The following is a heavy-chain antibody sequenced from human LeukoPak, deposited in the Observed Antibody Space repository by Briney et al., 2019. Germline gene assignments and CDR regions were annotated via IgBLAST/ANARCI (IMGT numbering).Heavy chain of an antibody. CDR3: ARELGRNAFDI. CDR1: GYTFTDNH. Sequence: ASVKVSCKASGYTFTDNHMYWIRQAPGQGPECMGWTNPNSGGTNYAQKFQGRITMTRDTSISTAYMELSRLTSDGTAIYFCARELGRNAFDIWGQGTMVTVSP. D-gene: IGHD7-27*01. CDR2: TNPNSGGT. V-gene: IGHV1-2*02. J-gene: IGHJ3*02.